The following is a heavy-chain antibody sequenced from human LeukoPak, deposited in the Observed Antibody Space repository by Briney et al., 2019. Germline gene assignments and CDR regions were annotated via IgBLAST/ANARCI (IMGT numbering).Heavy chain of an antibody. CDR3: ARDRGSGSYLYYLDY. V-gene: IGHV1-69*05. CDR1: GGTFSSYA. J-gene: IGHJ4*02. D-gene: IGHD1-26*01. Sequence: ASVKVSCKASGGTFSSYAISWVRQAPGQGLEWMGGIIPIFGTANYAQKFQGRVTITTDESTSTAYMELSSLRSEDTAVYYCARDRGSGSYLYYLDYWGQGPLVTVSS. CDR2: IIPIFGTA.